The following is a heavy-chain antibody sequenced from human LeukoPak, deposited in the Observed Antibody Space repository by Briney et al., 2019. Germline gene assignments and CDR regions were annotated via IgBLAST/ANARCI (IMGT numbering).Heavy chain of an antibody. CDR1: GFTFSSYA. CDR2: IGGRDGST. D-gene: IGHD3-10*01. V-gene: IGHV3-23*01. CDR3: AKGHYYGSGSLDY. J-gene: IGHJ4*02. Sequence: GGSLRLSCAASGFTFSSYAMSWVRQAPGKGLEWVSAIGGRDGSTYYADSVKGRFTISRDNSKNTLYVQMNSLRAEDTAVYYCAKGHYYGSGSLDYWGQGTLVTVSS.